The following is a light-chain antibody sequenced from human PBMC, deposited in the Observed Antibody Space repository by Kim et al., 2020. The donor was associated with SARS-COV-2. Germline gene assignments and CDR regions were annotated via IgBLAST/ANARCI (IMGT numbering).Light chain of an antibody. J-gene: IGKJ2*01. Sequence: DIVMTKSPDSLAVSLGERATINCKSSQSVLYSSNNKNYLAWYQQKPGQPPKLLIYWASTRESGVPDRFSGSGSGTDFTLTISSLQAEDVAFYYCQQYYSTPYTFGQGTKLEI. V-gene: IGKV4-1*01. CDR2: WAS. CDR3: QQYYSTPYT. CDR1: QSVLYSSNNKNY.